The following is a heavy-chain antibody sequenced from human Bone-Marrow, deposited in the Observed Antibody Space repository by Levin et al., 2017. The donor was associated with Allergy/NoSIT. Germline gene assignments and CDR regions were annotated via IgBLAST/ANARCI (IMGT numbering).Heavy chain of an antibody. CDR1: GFSLNTTGVG. V-gene: IGHV2-5*02. Sequence: SGPTLVKPTQTLTLTCTFSGFSLNTTGVGVGWIRQPPGKALEWLALIYWDDDNRYSPFLKSRLTITRDTSKNQVVLTLTNVDPADTATYHCAFRPPYDNSGYLYFDSWGQGTPVTVSS. J-gene: IGHJ4*02. CDR3: AFRPPYDNSGYLYFDS. CDR2: IYWDDDN. D-gene: IGHD3-22*01.